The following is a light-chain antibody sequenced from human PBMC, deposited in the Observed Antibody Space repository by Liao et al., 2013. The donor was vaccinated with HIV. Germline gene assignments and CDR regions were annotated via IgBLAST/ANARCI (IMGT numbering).Light chain of an antibody. CDR3: QAWDTTLYV. Sequence: SSELTQPPSVSVSPGQTATITCSGDKLGDKYVSWIQQRPGQSPALVVYQDTKRPSGIPERFSASNSGDTATLIISGTQAVDEADYFCQAWDTTLYVFGTGTKVTVL. CDR1: KLGDKY. CDR2: QDT. V-gene: IGLV3-1*01. J-gene: IGLJ1*01.